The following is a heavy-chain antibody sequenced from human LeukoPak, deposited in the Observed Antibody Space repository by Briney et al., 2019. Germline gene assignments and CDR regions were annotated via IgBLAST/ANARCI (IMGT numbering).Heavy chain of an antibody. CDR3: ATDRGWRTSGYYLYYFEY. V-gene: IGHV3-7*01. D-gene: IGHD3-3*01. Sequence: PGGSLRLSCAASGFIFTNYFMSWVRQAPGKGLEWVASIKHDGSEKYYVDSVRGRFTISRDNTKNSLYLQISSLRAEDTAVYYCATDRGWRTSGYYLYYFEYWGQGALVTVSS. CDR2: IKHDGSEK. CDR1: GFIFTNYF. J-gene: IGHJ4*02.